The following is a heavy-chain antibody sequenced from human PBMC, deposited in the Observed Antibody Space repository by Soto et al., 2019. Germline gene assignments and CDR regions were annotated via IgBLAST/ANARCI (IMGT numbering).Heavy chain of an antibody. CDR2: IIPIFGTA. Sequence: SVKVSCKASGGTFSSYAISWVRQAPGQGLEWMGGIIPIFGTANYAQKFQGRVTITADKSTSTAYMELSSLRSEDTAVYYCARVPWPPYCGGDCDPSFDYWGQGTLVTVS. CDR3: ARVPWPPYCGGDCDPSFDY. D-gene: IGHD2-21*02. V-gene: IGHV1-69*06. J-gene: IGHJ4*02. CDR1: GGTFSSYA.